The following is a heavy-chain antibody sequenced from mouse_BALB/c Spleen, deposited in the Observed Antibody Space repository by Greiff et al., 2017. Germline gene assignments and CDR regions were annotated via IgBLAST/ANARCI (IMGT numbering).Heavy chain of an antibody. CDR3: ARDGRYDRGFDY. CDR1: GFTFSDYY. J-gene: IGHJ2*01. CDR2: ISDGGSYT. V-gene: IGHV5-4*02. D-gene: IGHD2-14*01. Sequence: EVQRVESGGGLVKPGGSLKLSCAASGFTFSDYYMYWVRQTPEKRLEWVATISDGGSYTYYPDSVKGRFTISRDNAKNNLYLQMSSLKSEDTAMYYCARDGRYDRGFDYWGQGTTLTVSS.